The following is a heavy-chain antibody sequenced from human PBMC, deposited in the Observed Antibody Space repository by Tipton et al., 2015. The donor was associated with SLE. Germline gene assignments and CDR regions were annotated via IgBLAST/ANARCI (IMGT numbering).Heavy chain of an antibody. Sequence: TLSLTCAVYGGFFSGYSWSWIRQPPGKGLEWMGQTNPSGNTNYNPSLKSRVTISVDTSNNQLSLKLTSVTAADTAVYYCARGAKERITLVRVRPYYFDYWGQGSLVTVSS. V-gene: IGHV4-34*01. CDR1: GGFFSGYS. D-gene: IGHD3-10*01. J-gene: IGHJ4*01. CDR2: TNPSGNT. CDR3: ARGAKERITLVRVRPYYFDY.